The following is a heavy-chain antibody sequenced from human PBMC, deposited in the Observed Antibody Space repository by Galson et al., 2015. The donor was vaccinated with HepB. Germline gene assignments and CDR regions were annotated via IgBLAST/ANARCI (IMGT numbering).Heavy chain of an antibody. CDR1: GFTFSSYS. D-gene: IGHD1-1*01. CDR3: ASLEGIWFDP. CDR2: ISSSGSTI. J-gene: IGHJ5*02. V-gene: IGHV3-48*04. Sequence: SLRLSCAASGFTFSSYSMNWVRQAPGKGLEWVSYISSSGSTIYYADSVKGRFTISRDNAKNSLYLQMNSLRAEDTAVYYCASLEGIWFDPWGQGTLVTVSS.